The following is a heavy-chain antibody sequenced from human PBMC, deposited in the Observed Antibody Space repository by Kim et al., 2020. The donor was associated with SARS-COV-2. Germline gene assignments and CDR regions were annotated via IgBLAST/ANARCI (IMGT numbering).Heavy chain of an antibody. CDR2: ISAYNGNT. Sequence: ASVKVSCKASGYPFTTYGISWVRQAPGQGLEWMGWISAYNGNTNYAQKLQGRVTMTTDTSTSTAYMELRSLRSDDTAVYYCARDDSAGVSSGFYGYFEYWGQGTLVTVSS. CDR3: ARDDSAGVSSGFYGYFEY. J-gene: IGHJ4*02. CDR1: GYPFTTYG. V-gene: IGHV1-18*01. D-gene: IGHD3-22*01.